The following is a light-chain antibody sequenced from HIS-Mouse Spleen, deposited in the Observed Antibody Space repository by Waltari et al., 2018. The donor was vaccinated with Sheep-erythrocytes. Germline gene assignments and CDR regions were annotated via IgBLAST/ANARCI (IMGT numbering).Light chain of an antibody. CDR3: QSADSSGTYPV. V-gene: IGLV3-25*03. J-gene: IGLJ2*01. CDR2: KDS. CDR1: AWPKQH. Sequence: SYELTQPPSVSVSPGQTARITRPGAAWPKQHAYLYQQKPGQAPVLVIYKDSERPSGIPERFSGSSSGTTVTLTISGVQAEDEADYYCQSADSSGTYPVFGGGTKLTVL.